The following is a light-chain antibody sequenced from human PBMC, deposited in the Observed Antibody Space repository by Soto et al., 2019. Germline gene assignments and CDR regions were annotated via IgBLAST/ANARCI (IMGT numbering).Light chain of an antibody. Sequence: EIELTQSPGTLSLSPGERATLSCRASQSVSSSYLAWYQQKPGQAPRLLIYGASSRATGIPDRFSGSGSGTDFTLTISSLEPEDFAVYYCQQRSNWPPWTFGQGTKVEIK. V-gene: IGKV3D-20*02. J-gene: IGKJ1*01. CDR3: QQRSNWPPWT. CDR1: QSVSSSY. CDR2: GAS.